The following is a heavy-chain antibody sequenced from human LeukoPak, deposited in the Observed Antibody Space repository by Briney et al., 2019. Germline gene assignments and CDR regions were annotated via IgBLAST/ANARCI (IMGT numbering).Heavy chain of an antibody. CDR2: ISGSGGST. D-gene: IGHD6-6*01. CDR3: AKDSSSSLYYLDY. Sequence: GGSLRLSCVASGFTFSSYVMRWVRQAPGKGLEWVSVISGSGGSTYYADSVKGRFTISRDNSKNTLYLQLNSLRAEDTAVYYCAKDSSSSLYYLDYWGPGTLVTVSS. CDR1: GFTFSSYV. J-gene: IGHJ4*02. V-gene: IGHV3-23*01.